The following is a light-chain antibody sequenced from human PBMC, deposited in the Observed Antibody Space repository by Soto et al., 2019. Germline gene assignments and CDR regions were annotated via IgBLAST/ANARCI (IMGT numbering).Light chain of an antibody. CDR3: LHDYNYPRT. J-gene: IGKJ1*01. CDR2: AAS. CDR1: QGIRND. Sequence: AIQMTQSPSSLSAFVGDRVTITCRASQGIRNDLGWYQQKPGKAPKLLIYAASNLQSGVPSRFSGSGSGTDFTLAISSLQPEDFATYYCLHDYNYPRTFGQGTKVEFK. V-gene: IGKV1-6*01.